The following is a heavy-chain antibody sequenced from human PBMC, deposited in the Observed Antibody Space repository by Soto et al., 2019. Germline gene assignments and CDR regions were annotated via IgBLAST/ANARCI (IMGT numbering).Heavy chain of an antibody. CDR1: GYSFTSYW. V-gene: IGHV5-51*01. J-gene: IGHJ4*02. Sequence: GESLKISCKGSGYSFTSYWIGWVRQMPGKGLEWMGIIYPGDSDTRYSPSFQGQVTISADKSISTAYLQWSSLKASDTAMYYCARHSMYYYDSSGYLGHWGQGTLVTLSS. CDR2: IYPGDSDT. D-gene: IGHD3-22*01. CDR3: ARHSMYYYDSSGYLGH.